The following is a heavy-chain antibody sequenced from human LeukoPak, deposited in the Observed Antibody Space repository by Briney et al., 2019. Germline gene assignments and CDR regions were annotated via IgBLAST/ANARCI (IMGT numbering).Heavy chain of an antibody. CDR1: GFTFHTYA. Sequence: PGGSLRLSCAASGFTFHTYAMSWVRQAPGKGLEWVSAISGSGSGDNTYYADSLKGRFTISRDNARNSLYLQMNSLRAEDTALYYCTKALRGYRYVSDSWGQGTLVTVSS. J-gene: IGHJ4*02. CDR3: TKALRGYRYVSDS. CDR2: ISGSGSGDNT. V-gene: IGHV3-23*01. D-gene: IGHD5-18*01.